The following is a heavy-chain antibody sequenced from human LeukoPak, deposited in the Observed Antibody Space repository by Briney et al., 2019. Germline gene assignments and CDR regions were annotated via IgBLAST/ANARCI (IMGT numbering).Heavy chain of an antibody. CDR1: GFSFSGYG. Sequence: PGGSLRLSCAASGFSFSGYGMHWVRQAPGKGLEWVAFIHYDGARSYYADSVKGRFIISRDNSRNTLYLQMNSLRPEDTAVYYCAKAIWVAATSSWFCLDYWGQGTLVTVSS. V-gene: IGHV3-30*02. D-gene: IGHD3-10*01. CDR3: AKAIWVAATSSWFCLDY. CDR2: IHYDGARS. J-gene: IGHJ4*02.